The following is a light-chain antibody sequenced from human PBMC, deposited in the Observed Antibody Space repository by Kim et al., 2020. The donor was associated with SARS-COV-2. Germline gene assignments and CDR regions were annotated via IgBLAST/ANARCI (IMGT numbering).Light chain of an antibody. J-gene: IGKJ4*01. CDR1: QSISDW. CDR2: RAS. V-gene: IGKV1-5*03. Sequence: AVGDRVTITCRASQSISDWLAWYQQKPGRAPKLLIYRASRLDSGVPSRFSGSGSETEFSLTISSLQPDDFATYYCQQYRTYPPLTFGGGTKVDIK. CDR3: QQYRTYPPLT.